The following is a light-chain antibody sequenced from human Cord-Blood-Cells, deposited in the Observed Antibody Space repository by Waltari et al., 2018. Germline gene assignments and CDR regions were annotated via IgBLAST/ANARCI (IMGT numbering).Light chain of an antibody. Sequence: QSVLTQPSSVSVSPGQSVTIPCTGISSDVAGYNYVSWYQQHPGKAPKLMIYDVSKRPSGVPDRFSGSKSGNTDSLTISGLQAEDEADYYCCSYAGSYVFGTGTKVTVL. CDR3: CSYAGSYV. J-gene: IGLJ1*01. CDR1: SSDVAGYNY. CDR2: DVS. V-gene: IGLV2-11*01.